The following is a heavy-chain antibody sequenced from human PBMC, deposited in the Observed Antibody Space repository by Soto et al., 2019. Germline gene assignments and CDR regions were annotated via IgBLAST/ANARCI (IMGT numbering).Heavy chain of an antibody. CDR3: AREGLVLVPTTVNSDYYYYAMDV. CDR1: GGSISSYY. CDR2: ISYSGST. D-gene: IGHD4-17*01. Sequence: SETLSLTCTVSGGSISSYYWNWIRQPPGKGLEWIGYISYSGSTNYNPSLKSRVTISVDTSKNQFSLKLSTLRPDDTAVYYCAREGLVLVPTTVNSDYYYYAMDVWGQGTTVTVSS. V-gene: IGHV4-59*01. J-gene: IGHJ6*02.